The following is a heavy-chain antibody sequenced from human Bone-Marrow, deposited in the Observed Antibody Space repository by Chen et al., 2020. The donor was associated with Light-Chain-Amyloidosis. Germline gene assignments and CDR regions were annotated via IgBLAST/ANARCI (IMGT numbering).Heavy chain of an antibody. CDR1: GASISNYY. D-gene: IGHD4-17*01. CDR3: AKSSDYADPFDF. CDR2: IYHNGNI. V-gene: IGHV4-59*01. J-gene: IGHJ4*02. Sequence: QVQLQESGPGLVKPSETLSLNCTVSGASISNYYWSWIRQPPGKGLEWIGYIYHNGNIKYNPSLKSRVTISEDASKNHFSLKLSSVAAADTAIYYCAKSSDYADPFDFWGPGTPVIVSS.